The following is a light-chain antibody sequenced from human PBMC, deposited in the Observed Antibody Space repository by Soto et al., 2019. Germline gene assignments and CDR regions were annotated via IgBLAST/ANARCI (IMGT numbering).Light chain of an antibody. CDR2: DAS. CDR3: QQRSNWPSLT. J-gene: IGKJ4*01. Sequence: EIVLIQAPATLSLYKGERATLSWRVSQSVGSYLAWYQHKPGQAPRLLISDASSRATGIPARFSGSGSETDFTLTISSLEPEDSAVYYCQQRSNWPSLTFGGGTKVDIK. V-gene: IGKV3-11*01. CDR1: QSVGSY.